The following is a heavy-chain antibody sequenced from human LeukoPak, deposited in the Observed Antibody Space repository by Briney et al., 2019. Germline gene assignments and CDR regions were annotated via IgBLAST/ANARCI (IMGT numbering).Heavy chain of an antibody. Sequence: GESLKISCKGSGYSFTSYWIGWVRQMPGKGLEWMGIIYPGDSGTRYSPSFQGQVTISADKSISTAYLQWSSLKASDTAMYYCARRLPGLAAGGNWFDPWGQGTLVTVSS. CDR2: IYPGDSGT. V-gene: IGHV5-51*01. J-gene: IGHJ5*02. D-gene: IGHD3/OR15-3a*01. CDR1: GYSFTSYW. CDR3: ARRLPGLAAGGNWFDP.